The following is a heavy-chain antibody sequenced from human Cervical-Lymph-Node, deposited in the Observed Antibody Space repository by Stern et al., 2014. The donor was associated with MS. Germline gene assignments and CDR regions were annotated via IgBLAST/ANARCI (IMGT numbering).Heavy chain of an antibody. V-gene: IGHV7-4-1*01. CDR3: ASRGAGEFGVSPTGS. D-gene: IGHD2-21*01. Sequence: QLVQSGSEWKKPGASVKVSCKASGYDFRRYAMNWVRQAPGQGLEWMGWINSATGDPLYAQGFAGRFVFPLDTSVRTAYLEIVSLRTEDTAIYYCASRGAGEFGVSPTGSWGQGTLVTVSS. J-gene: IGHJ5*02. CDR1: GYDFRRYA. CDR2: INSATGDP.